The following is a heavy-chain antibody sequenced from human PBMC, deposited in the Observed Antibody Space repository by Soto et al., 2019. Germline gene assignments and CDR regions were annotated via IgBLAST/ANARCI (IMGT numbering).Heavy chain of an antibody. Sequence: ASVKVSCKASGLTFTSSAVQWVRQARGQRLEWIGWIVVGSGNTNYAQKFQERVTITRDMSTSTAYMELSSLRSEDTAVYYCAVTYYYDSSGYSPLDYWGQGTLVTVSS. CDR2: IVVGSGNT. CDR1: GLTFTSSA. D-gene: IGHD3-22*01. J-gene: IGHJ4*02. V-gene: IGHV1-58*01. CDR3: AVTYYYDSSGYSPLDY.